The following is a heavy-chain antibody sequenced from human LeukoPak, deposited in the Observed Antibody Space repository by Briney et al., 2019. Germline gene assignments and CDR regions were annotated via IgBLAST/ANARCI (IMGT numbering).Heavy chain of an antibody. CDR1: GGSISSCY. CDR3: ARDGGRDYYGSGSYDYYFDY. D-gene: IGHD3-10*01. J-gene: IGHJ4*02. CDR2: IYYSGST. Sequence: SETLSLTCTVSGGSISSCYWSWIRQPPGKGLEWIGYIYYSGSTNYNPSLKSRVTISVDTSKNQFSLKLSSVTAADTAVYYCARDGGRDYYGSGSYDYYFDYWGQGTLVTVSS. V-gene: IGHV4-59*01.